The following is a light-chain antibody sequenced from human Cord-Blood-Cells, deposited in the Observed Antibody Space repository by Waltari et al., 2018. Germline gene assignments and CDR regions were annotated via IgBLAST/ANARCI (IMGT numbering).Light chain of an antibody. V-gene: IGKV3-15*01. CDR3: QQYNNWPLYT. Sequence: VMPQSPATLSVSRGEGATLSCTASQSVSSNLSWYQQKPGQAPRLLIYGASTRATGIPARFSGSGSGTEFTLTISSLQSEDFAVYYCQQYNNWPLYTFGQGTKLEIK. J-gene: IGKJ2*01. CDR2: GAS. CDR1: QSVSSN.